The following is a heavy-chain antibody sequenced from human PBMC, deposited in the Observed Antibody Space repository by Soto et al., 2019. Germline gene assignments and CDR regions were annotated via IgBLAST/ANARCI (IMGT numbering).Heavy chain of an antibody. CDR2: ISFSSSTI. CDR1: GFTFSSYS. J-gene: IGHJ5*02. V-gene: IGHV3-48*02. CDR3: ARDNGMAGSFDP. D-gene: IGHD2-8*01. Sequence: PGGSLRLSCAASGFTFSSYSMNWVRQAPGKGLEWVSYISFSSSTIFYADSVRGRFTISRDNAKNSLYLQMNTLGDEDTAVYYCARDNGMAGSFDPWGQGTLVTVSS.